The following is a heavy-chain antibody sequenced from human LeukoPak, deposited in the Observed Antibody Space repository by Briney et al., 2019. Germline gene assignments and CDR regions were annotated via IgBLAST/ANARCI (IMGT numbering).Heavy chain of an antibody. CDR3: AKGSWDTFDY. D-gene: IGHD6-13*01. CDR1: GFTLTTYA. J-gene: IGHJ4*02. Sequence: GGSLRLSCAASGFTLTTYAMSWVRQAPGKGLEWVSSINARGGTTYYADSVKGRFTISKDSSKNTPFLQINYLRDEDAAVYYCAKGSWDTFDYWGQGALVTVSS. V-gene: IGHV3-23*01. CDR2: INARGGTT.